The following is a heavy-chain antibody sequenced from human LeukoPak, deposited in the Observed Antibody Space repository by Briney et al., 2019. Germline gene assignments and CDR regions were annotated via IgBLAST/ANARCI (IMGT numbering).Heavy chain of an antibody. CDR3: ASPHVMTTVVNDAFDI. J-gene: IGHJ3*02. Sequence: PSQTLSLTCTVSGGSISSSSYYWGWIRQPPGKGLEWIGSIYYSESTYYNPSLKSRVTISVDTSKNQFSLKLSSVTAADTAVYYCASPHVMTTVVNDAFDIWGQGTMVTVSS. V-gene: IGHV4-39*01. D-gene: IGHD4-23*01. CDR2: IYYSEST. CDR1: GGSISSSSYY.